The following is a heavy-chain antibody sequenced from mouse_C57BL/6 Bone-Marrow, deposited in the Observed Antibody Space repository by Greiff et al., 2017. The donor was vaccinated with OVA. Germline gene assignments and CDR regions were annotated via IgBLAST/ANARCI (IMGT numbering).Heavy chain of an antibody. Sequence: QVQLQQPGAELVRPGTSVKLSCKASGYTFTSYWMHWVKQRPGQGLEWIGVIDPSDSYTNYNQKFKGKATLTVDTSSSTAYMQLSRLTSEDSAVYYCARWRSNYDYWGQGTTLTVSS. D-gene: IGHD2-5*01. V-gene: IGHV1-59*01. J-gene: IGHJ2*01. CDR3: ARWRSNYDY. CDR1: GYTFTSYW. CDR2: IDPSDSYT.